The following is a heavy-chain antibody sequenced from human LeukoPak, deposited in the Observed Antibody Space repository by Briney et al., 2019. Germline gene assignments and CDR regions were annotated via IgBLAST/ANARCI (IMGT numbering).Heavy chain of an antibody. CDR2: INHSGST. V-gene: IGHV4-34*01. CDR3: ARGLLLLWFGELFLGFDP. D-gene: IGHD3-10*01. Sequence: QSSETLSLTCTVSGGSISSYYWSWIRQPPGKGLEWIGEINHSGSTNYNPSLKSRVTISVDTSKNQFSLKLSSVTAADTAVYYCARGLLLLWFGELFLGFDPWGQGTLVTVSS. J-gene: IGHJ5*02. CDR1: GGSISSYY.